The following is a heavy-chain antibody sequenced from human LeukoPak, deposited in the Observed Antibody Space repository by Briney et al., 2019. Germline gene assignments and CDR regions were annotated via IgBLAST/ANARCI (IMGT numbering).Heavy chain of an antibody. J-gene: IGHJ3*02. CDR3: ARGGSSWTRVAFDI. Sequence: SETLSLTCAVYGGSFSGYYWSWIRQPPGKGLEWIGEINHSGSTNYNPSLKSRVTISVDTSKNQFSLKLSSVTVADTAVYYCARGGSSWTRVAFDIWGQGTMVTVSS. CDR1: GGSFSGYY. D-gene: IGHD6-13*01. CDR2: INHSGST. V-gene: IGHV4-34*01.